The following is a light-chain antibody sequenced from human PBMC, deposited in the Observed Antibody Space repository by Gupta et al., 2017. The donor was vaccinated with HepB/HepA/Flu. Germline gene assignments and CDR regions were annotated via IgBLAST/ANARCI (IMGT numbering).Light chain of an antibody. CDR2: DAS. CDR3: QQRSNWPLT. J-gene: IGKJ4*01. CDR1: QSVSSY. Sequence: EIVLTQPPATLSLSPGERATLSCRASQSVSSYLAWYQQKPGQAPRLPIYDASNRATGIPARFSGSGSGTDFTLTISSLEPEDFAVYYCQQRSNWPLTFGGGTKVEIK. V-gene: IGKV3-11*01.